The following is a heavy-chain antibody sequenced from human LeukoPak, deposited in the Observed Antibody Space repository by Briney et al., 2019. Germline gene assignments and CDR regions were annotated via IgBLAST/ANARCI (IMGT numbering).Heavy chain of an antibody. CDR2: IYYSGST. Sequence: PSETLSLTCAVSGYSISSGYYCGWIRQPPGKGLEWIGSIYYSGSTYYNPSLKSRVTISVDTSKNQFSLKLSSVTAADTAVYYCARPDYDFWSGYGAFDIWGQGTMVTVSS. V-gene: IGHV4-38-2*01. D-gene: IGHD3-3*01. CDR1: GYSISSGYY. CDR3: ARPDYDFWSGYGAFDI. J-gene: IGHJ3*02.